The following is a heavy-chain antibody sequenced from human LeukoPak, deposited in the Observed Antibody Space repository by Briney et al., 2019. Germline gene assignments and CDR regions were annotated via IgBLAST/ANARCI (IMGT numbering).Heavy chain of an antibody. V-gene: IGHV4-34*01. Sequence: SETLSLTCAVYGGSFSGCYWSWIRLPPGKGLEWIGEINHSGSTNYNPSLKSRVTISVDTSKNQFSLKLSSVTAADTAVYYCARRDTNDYYFAYWGQGTLVTVSS. CDR1: GGSFSGCY. CDR3: ARRDTNDYYFAY. D-gene: IGHD1-1*01. J-gene: IGHJ4*02. CDR2: INHSGST.